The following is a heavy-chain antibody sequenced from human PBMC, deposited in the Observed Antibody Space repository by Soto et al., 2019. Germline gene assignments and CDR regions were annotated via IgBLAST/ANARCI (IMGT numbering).Heavy chain of an antibody. D-gene: IGHD5-18*01. CDR2: ISAYNGNT. CDR1: GYTFTSNG. J-gene: IGHJ4*02. CDR3: ARDNGYSYGTGRVDY. Sequence: QVQVVQSGAEVKKPGASVKVSCKASGYTFTSNGISWVRQAPGQGLEWMGWISAYNGNTNYAQKLQGRVTMTTDTSTRTAYMELRSLRSDDTAVYHCARDNGYSYGTGRVDYWGQGTLVTVSS. V-gene: IGHV1-18*01.